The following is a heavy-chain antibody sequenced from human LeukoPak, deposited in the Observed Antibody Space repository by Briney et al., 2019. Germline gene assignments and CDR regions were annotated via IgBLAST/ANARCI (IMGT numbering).Heavy chain of an antibody. Sequence: SETLSLTCAVYGGSFSGYYWSWIRQPPGKGLEWIGEINHSGSTNYNPSLKSRVTISVDTSKNQFSLKLSSVTAADTAVYYCARARRLSHFDYWGQGTLVTVSS. J-gene: IGHJ4*02. CDR2: INHSGST. CDR3: ARARRLSHFDY. V-gene: IGHV4-34*01. CDR1: GGSFSGYY.